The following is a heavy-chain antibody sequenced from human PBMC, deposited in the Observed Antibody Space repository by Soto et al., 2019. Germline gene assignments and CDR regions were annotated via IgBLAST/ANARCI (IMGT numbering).Heavy chain of an antibody. V-gene: IGHV2-5*02. J-gene: IGHJ6*02. CDR2: IYWDDDK. Sequence: SGPTLVNPTQTLTLTCTFSGLSLSTTGVGVGWIRQPPGRALEWLALIYWDDDKRYSPSLKSRLTITKDTSKNQVVLTMTNMDPVDTATYYCVQSRCGGDCLQSYSSHSYDGLDVWGQGTTVTVSS. D-gene: IGHD2-21*02. CDR3: VQSRCGGDCLQSYSSHSYDGLDV. CDR1: GLSLSTTGVG.